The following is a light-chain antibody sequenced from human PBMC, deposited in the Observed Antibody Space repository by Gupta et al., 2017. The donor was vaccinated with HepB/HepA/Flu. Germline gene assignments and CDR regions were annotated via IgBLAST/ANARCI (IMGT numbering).Light chain of an antibody. CDR3: HQHDSYPLFT. Sequence: DIEMTQSPSSLSASVGDRGTITCRASQGIRNYLAWFQQKPGKAPKSLIYAASSWQSGVPSKFCGCGFGKNLSLTNSSRQQEDFAAYYYHQHDSYPLFTFGPGTKVDIK. V-gene: IGKV1-16*02. CDR1: QGIRNY. CDR2: AAS. J-gene: IGKJ3*01.